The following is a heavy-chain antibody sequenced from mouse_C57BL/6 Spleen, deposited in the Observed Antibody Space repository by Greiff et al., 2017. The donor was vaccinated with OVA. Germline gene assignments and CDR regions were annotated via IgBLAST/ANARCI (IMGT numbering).Heavy chain of an antibody. Sequence: EVKLQESGAELVRPGASVKLSCTASGFNIKDYYMHWVQQRPEQGLEWIGRIDPEDGDTEYAPKFQGKATMTADTSANTAYLQLSSLTSEETSVYYCTAGGSSPWFAYWGQGTLVTVSA. CDR3: TAGGSSPWFAY. D-gene: IGHD1-1*01. CDR1: GFNIKDYY. V-gene: IGHV14-1*01. J-gene: IGHJ3*01. CDR2: IDPEDGDT.